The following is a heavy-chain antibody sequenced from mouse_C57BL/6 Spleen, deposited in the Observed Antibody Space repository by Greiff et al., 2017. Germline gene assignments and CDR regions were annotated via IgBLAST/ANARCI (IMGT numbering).Heavy chain of an antibody. Sequence: VQLKESGPGLVKPSQSLSLTCSVTGYSITSGYYWNWIRQFPGNKLEWMGYISYDGSNNYNPSLKNRISITRDPSKNQFFLKLNSVTTEDTATYYCARGDYYGSRDWGQGTLVTVSA. V-gene: IGHV3-6*01. D-gene: IGHD1-1*01. CDR3: ARGDYYGSRD. CDR2: ISYDGSN. CDR1: GYSITSGYY. J-gene: IGHJ3*01.